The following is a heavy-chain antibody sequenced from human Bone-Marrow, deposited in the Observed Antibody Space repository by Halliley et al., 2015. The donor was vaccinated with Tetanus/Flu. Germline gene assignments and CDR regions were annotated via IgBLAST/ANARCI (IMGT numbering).Heavy chain of an antibody. Sequence: ISTSSIYINFADSVKGRFTVSRDNAKNSPYLQMNSLRAEDTAVYYCARDEYSSSRHCYGMDVWGQGTTVTVSS. V-gene: IGHV3-21*01. J-gene: IGHJ6*02. CDR2: ISTSSIYI. D-gene: IGHD6-6*01. CDR3: ARDEYSSSRHCYGMDV.